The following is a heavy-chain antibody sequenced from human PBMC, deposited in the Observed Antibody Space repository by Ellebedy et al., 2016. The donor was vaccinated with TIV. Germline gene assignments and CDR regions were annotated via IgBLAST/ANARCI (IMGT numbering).Heavy chain of an antibody. D-gene: IGHD1-1*01. CDR2: IKEDGGEE. Sequence: PGGSLRLSCAASGFTFDRHWMSWVRQAPGKGLEWVANIKEDGGEEYYVDSVKGRFTISRDNAKNSLYLQMNRLRAEDTAVYYCTRDGAVGTTAEYFQYWGQGTLVTVSS. J-gene: IGHJ1*01. V-gene: IGHV3-7*01. CDR1: GFTFDRHW. CDR3: TRDGAVGTTAEYFQY.